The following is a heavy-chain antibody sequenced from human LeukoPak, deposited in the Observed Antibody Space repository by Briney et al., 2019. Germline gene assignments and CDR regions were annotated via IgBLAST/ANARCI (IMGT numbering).Heavy chain of an antibody. D-gene: IGHD2-2*01. CDR3: ARPNSAAAGAFDI. CDR2: INPSGGST. J-gene: IGHJ3*02. V-gene: IGHV1-46*01. CDR1: GYTFTSYY. Sequence: RASVKVSCKASGYTFTSYYMHWVRQAPGQGLEWMGIINPSGGSTSYAQKFQGRVTITRNTSISTAYMELSSLRSEDTAVYYCARPNSAAAGAFDIWGQGTMVTVSS.